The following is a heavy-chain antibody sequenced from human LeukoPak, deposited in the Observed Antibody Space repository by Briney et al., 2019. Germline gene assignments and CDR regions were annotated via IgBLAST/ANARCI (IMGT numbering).Heavy chain of an antibody. CDR3: ARGHKAFDI. V-gene: IGHV4-59*01. CDR2: IYYSGYT. J-gene: IGHJ3*02. CDR1: GGSISSYY. Sequence: SETLSLTCTVPGGSISSYYWSWIRQPPGEGLEYIAYIYYSGYTNYNPSLKSRVTISVYTSKNQFSLQLSSVTAADTAIYYCARGHKAFDIWGQGTMVTVSS.